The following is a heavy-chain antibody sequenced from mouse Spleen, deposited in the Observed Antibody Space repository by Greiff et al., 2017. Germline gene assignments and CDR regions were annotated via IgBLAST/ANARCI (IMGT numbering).Heavy chain of an antibody. D-gene: IGHD2-1*01. Sequence: EVMLVESGGGLVQPGGSLSLSCAASGFTFTDYYMSWVRQPPGKALEWLGFIRNKANGYTTEYSASVKGRFTISRDNSQSILYLQMNALRAEDSATYYCARYHGNPAWFAYWGQGTLVTVSA. V-gene: IGHV7-3*01. J-gene: IGHJ3*01. CDR1: GFTFTDYY. CDR2: IRNKANGYTT. CDR3: ARYHGNPAWFAY.